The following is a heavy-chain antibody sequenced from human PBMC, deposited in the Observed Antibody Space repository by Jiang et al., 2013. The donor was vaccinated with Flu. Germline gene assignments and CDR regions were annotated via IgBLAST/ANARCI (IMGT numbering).Heavy chain of an antibody. V-gene: IGHV3-15*01. Sequence: QLVESGGGLVKPGESLRLSCEGFGFTFKSAWMSWVRQAPGKGLEWVGRIKDKDNGATRDFAAPVKGRFIISRDDSKNTVYLQMTSLKIEDTAVYYCAAGVGTSDFDYWGQGTLVTVSS. CDR1: GFTFKSAW. D-gene: IGHD1-26*01. J-gene: IGHJ4*02. CDR3: AAGVGTSDFDY. CDR2: IKDKDNGATR.